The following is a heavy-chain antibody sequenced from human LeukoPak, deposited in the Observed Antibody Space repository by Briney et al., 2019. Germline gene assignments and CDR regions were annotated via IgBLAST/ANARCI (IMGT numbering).Heavy chain of an antibody. CDR2: INKDGSER. J-gene: IGHJ4*02. V-gene: IGHV3-7*01. CDR1: GFTFSSYW. CDR3: ARPELPGWSVLFDF. Sequence: PGGSLRLSCAASGFTFSSYWMSWVRQAPGKGLEWVANINKDGSERYYADSVKGRFTISRDNAGNSLSLQMNSLRAEDTAIYYCARPELPGWSVLFDFWGQGTLVTVSS. D-gene: IGHD2-15*01.